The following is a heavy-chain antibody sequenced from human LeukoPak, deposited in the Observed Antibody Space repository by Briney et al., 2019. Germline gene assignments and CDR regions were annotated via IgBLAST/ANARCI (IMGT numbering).Heavy chain of an antibody. D-gene: IGHD4-17*01. V-gene: IGHV3-33*06. CDR3: AKDRDDYDDYIFDY. CDR2: IWYDGSNK. CDR1: GFTFSSYG. J-gene: IGHJ4*02. Sequence: PGGSLRLSCAASGFTFSSYGMHWVRKAPGKGLEWVAVIWYDGSNKYYADSVKGRFTISRDNSKNTLYLQMNSLRAEDTAVYYCAKDRDDYDDYIFDYWGQGTLVTVSS.